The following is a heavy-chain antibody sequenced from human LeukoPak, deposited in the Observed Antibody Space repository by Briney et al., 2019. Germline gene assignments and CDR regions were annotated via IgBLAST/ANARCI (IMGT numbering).Heavy chain of an antibody. CDR3: AKDTLLLWFGESYYFDY. D-gene: IGHD3-10*01. CDR1: GFTFSSYG. V-gene: IGHV3-30*02. CDR2: IRYDGSNK. Sequence: QPGGSLRLSCAASGFTFSSYGMHWVRQAPGKGLEWVAFIRYDGSNKYYADSVKGRFTISRDNSKNTLYLQMNSLRAEDTAVYYCAKDTLLLWFGESYYFDYWGQGTLVTVSS. J-gene: IGHJ4*02.